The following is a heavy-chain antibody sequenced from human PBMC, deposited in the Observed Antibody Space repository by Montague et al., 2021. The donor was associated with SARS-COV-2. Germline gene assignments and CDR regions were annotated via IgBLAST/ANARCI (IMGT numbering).Heavy chain of an antibody. CDR2: IVPDGSHT. Sequence: SLRLSCAASGFTFSSYWMGLVRQAPVKGLEWVANIVPDGSHTLYLGPGEGRFTISRDNAKNSLYLQMNNLRAEDTAVYYCAKHGPYTFDYWGQGTLVTVSS. CDR3: AKHGPYTFDY. J-gene: IGHJ4*02. CDR1: GFTFSSYW. V-gene: IGHV3-7*01. D-gene: IGHD2-2*02.